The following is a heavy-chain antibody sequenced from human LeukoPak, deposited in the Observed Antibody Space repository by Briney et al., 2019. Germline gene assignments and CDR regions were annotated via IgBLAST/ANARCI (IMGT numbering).Heavy chain of an antibody. Sequence: SETLSLTCAVYGGSVSGYYWSWIRQPPGKGLEWIGEINHSGSTNYNPSLKSRVTISVDTSKNQFSLKLSSVTAADTAVYYCAGGCYRVRMVRGGPTFDYWGQGTLVTVSS. D-gene: IGHD3-10*01. V-gene: IGHV4-34*01. CDR1: GGSVSGYY. CDR3: AGGCYRVRMVRGGPTFDY. CDR2: INHSGST. J-gene: IGHJ4*02.